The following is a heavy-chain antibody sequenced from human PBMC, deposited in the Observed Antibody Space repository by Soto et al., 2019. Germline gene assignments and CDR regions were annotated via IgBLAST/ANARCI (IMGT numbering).Heavy chain of an antibody. D-gene: IGHD3-10*01. V-gene: IGHV1-2*02. CDR2: INPNSGGT. J-gene: IGHJ5*02. Sequence: GASVKVSCKACGYTFTGYYMHWVRQAPGQGLEWMGWINPNSGGTNYAQKFQGRVTMTRDTSISTAYMELSRLRSDDTAVYYCARAAYYYGSGSYYTSKYQNNWFDPWGQGTLVTVPQ. CDR3: ARAAYYYGSGSYYTSKYQNNWFDP. CDR1: GYTFTGYY.